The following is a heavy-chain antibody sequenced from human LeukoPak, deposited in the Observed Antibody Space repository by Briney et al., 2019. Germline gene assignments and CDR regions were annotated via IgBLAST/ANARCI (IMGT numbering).Heavy chain of an antibody. J-gene: IGHJ4*02. CDR2: ISRDEIVK. CDR3: ARAIYGDAPDDGGHY. Sequence: PRGSLRLSCAASGFTFNSFAMHWVRQAPGRGLQWVGVISRDEIVKQFADSVKGRFAISRDNSKKILYLEMNSLTTEDTAVYYCARAIYGDAPDDGGHYWGQGTLVTVSS. D-gene: IGHD4-17*01. V-gene: IGHV3-30*09. CDR1: GFTFNSFA.